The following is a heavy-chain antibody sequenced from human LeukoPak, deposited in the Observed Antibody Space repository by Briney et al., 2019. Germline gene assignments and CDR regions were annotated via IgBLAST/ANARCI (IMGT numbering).Heavy chain of an antibody. D-gene: IGHD3-22*01. Sequence: PGGSLRLSCAASGFRFSDFTMTWVRQAPGKGLEWVSAISGSGGSTYYADSVKGRFTISRDNSKNTLYLQMNSLRAEDTAVYYCAKGATMIVVVITAYFDYWGQGTLVTVSS. CDR1: GFRFSDFT. CDR3: AKGATMIVVVITAYFDY. J-gene: IGHJ4*02. CDR2: ISGSGGST. V-gene: IGHV3-23*01.